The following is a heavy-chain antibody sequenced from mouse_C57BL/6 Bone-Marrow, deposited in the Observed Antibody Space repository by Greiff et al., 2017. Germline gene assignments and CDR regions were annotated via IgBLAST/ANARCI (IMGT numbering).Heavy chain of an antibody. V-gene: IGHV1-81*01. J-gene: IGHJ3*01. D-gene: IGHD1-1*01. CDR2: IYPRSGNT. Sequence: VQVVESGAELARPGASVKLSCKASGYTFTSYGISWVKQRTGQGLEWIGEIYPRSGNTYYNEKFKGKATLTADKSSSTAYMELRSLTSEDSAVYFCARDPFIYYYGSSWFAYWGQGTLVTVSA. CDR1: GYTFTSYG. CDR3: ARDPFIYYYGSSWFAY.